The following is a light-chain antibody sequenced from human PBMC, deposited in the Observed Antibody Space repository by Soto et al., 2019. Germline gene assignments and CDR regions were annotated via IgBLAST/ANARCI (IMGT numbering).Light chain of an antibody. J-gene: IGLJ1*01. CDR1: SSDVGIYNY. CDR3: SSYTTSSTRV. CDR2: EVT. V-gene: IGLV2-14*01. Sequence: QSVRSHPASVCWSAGHSISISCTGSSSDVGIYNYVSWYQQHPGKVPKLIIYEVTSRPSGVSIRFSGSKSGNTASLTISGLQPEDEADHYCSSYTTSSTRVFGTGTKVTVL.